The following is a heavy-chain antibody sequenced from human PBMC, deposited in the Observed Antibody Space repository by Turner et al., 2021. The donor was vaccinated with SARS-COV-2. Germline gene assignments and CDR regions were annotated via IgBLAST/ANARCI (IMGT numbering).Heavy chain of an antibody. CDR1: GFTFDDYG. CDR3: ARGTGAADY. D-gene: IGHD7-27*01. Sequence: VQAGGSGGGVGRPGGSLRLSCAASGFTFDDYGMNWVRQAPGRGLEWVSNINWNGGSTGYADSVKGRFTISRDNAKNSLYLQMNSLRAEDTALYHCARGTGAADYWGQGTLVTVSS. CDR2: INWNGGST. J-gene: IGHJ4*02. V-gene: IGHV3-20*01.